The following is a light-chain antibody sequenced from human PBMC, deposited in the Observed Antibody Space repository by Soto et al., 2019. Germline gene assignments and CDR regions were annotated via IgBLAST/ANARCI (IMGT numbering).Light chain of an antibody. CDR1: QSISSW. Sequence: DIQMTQSPSTLSASVGDRVTITCRASQSISSWLAWYQQKPGKAPKLLIYKASSLESGVPSRFSGSGSGTEFTLTISSLQPDDFATYYCQQYSRSSATFGQGTKVDIK. J-gene: IGKJ1*01. V-gene: IGKV1-5*03. CDR3: QQYSRSSAT. CDR2: KAS.